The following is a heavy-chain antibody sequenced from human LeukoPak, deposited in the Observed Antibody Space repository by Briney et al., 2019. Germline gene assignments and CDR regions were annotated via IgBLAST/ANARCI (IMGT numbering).Heavy chain of an antibody. Sequence: GGSLRLSCAASGFTFSSYGMHWVRQAPGKGLEWVAVIWYDGSNKYYADSVKGRFTISRDNSKNTLYLQMNSLRAEDTAVYYCAKEKYSSSSDWFDPWGQGTLVTVSS. J-gene: IGHJ5*02. CDR2: IWYDGSNK. CDR3: AKEKYSSSSDWFDP. CDR1: GFTFSSYG. V-gene: IGHV3-33*06. D-gene: IGHD6-6*01.